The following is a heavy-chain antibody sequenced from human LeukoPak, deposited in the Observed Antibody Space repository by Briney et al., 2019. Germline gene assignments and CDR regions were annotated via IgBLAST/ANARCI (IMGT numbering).Heavy chain of an antibody. J-gene: IGHJ3*02. CDR2: INPSGGST. CDR3: ARPITMVRGVTVLPGAFDI. V-gene: IGHV1-46*01. CDR1: GYTFSSYY. Sequence: ASVKVSCKASGYTFSSYYMHWVRQPPAQGLDWMGIINPSGGSTSYAQKFQGRVTMTRDTSTSTVYMELSSLRSEDTAVYYCARPITMVRGVTVLPGAFDIWGQGTMVTVSS. D-gene: IGHD3-10*01.